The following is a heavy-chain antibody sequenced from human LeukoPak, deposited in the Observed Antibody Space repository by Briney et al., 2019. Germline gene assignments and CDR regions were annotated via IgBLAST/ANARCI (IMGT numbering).Heavy chain of an antibody. CDR3: AKLRKLTMVRDWYFDL. CDR2: IKEDGSEK. Sequence: PGGSLRLSCAASGFTFSSDWMSWVRQTPGKGLEWVANIKEDGSEKYYVEYVKGRFTISRDNAKNSLYLQMNSLRAEDTAVYYCAKLRKLTMVRDWYFDLWGRGTLVTVSS. CDR1: GFTFSSDW. V-gene: IGHV3-7*03. D-gene: IGHD3-10*01. J-gene: IGHJ2*01.